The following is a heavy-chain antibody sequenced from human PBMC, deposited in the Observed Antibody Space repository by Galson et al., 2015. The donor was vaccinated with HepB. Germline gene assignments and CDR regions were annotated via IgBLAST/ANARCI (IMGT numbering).Heavy chain of an antibody. D-gene: IGHD2-2*01. V-gene: IGHV1-69*01. CDR2: IIPIFGTA. J-gene: IGHJ4*02. Sequence: SCKASGGTFSSYAISWVRQAPGQGLEWMGGIIPIFGTANYAQKFQDRVTITADESTSTAYMELSSLRSEDTAVYYCARDPADCSSTSCYARPLYYWGQGTLVTVSS. CDR1: GGTFSSYA. CDR3: ARDPADCSSTSCYARPLYY.